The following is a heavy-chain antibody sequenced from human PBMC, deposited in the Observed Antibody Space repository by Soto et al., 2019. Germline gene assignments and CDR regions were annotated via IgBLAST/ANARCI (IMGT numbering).Heavy chain of an antibody. CDR2: IYYSGST. CDR3: ARGHAVGATAFFDY. V-gene: IGHV4-59*01. CDR1: GGSISSYY. Sequence: SETLSLTCTVSGGSISSYYWSWIRQPPGKGLEWIGYIYYSGSTNYNPSLKSRVTISVDTSKNQFSLKLSSVTAADTAVYYCARGHAVGATAFFDYWGQGTLVTVSS. D-gene: IGHD1-26*01. J-gene: IGHJ4*02.